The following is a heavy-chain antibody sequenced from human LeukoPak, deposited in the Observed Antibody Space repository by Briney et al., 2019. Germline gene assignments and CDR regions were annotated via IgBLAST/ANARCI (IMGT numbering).Heavy chain of an antibody. CDR2: IYYSGST. D-gene: IGHD6-19*01. CDR1: GGSISSYY. V-gene: IGHV4-59*01. Sequence: SETLSLTCTVSGGSISSYYWSWFRQPPGKGLEWIGYIYYSGSTNYNPSLKSRVTISVDTSKNQFSLKLSSVTAADTAVYYCAREKRGSGWAYYYYYMDVWGKGTTVTISS. CDR3: AREKRGSGWAYYYYYMDV. J-gene: IGHJ6*03.